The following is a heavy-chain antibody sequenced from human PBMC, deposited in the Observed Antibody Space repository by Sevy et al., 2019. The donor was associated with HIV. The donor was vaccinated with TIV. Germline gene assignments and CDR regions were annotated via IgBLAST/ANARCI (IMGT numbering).Heavy chain of an antibody. CDR1: GFTFSSYA. V-gene: IGHV3-30-3*01. CDR2: ISYDGSNK. CDR3: ARGEITIFGVYYYYGMDV. Sequence: GGSLRLSCAASGFTFSSYAMHWVRQAPGKGLEWVAVISYDGSNKYYAYSVKGRFTISRDNSKNTLYLQMNSLRAEDTAVYYCARGEITIFGVYYYYGMDVWGQGTTVTVSS. D-gene: IGHD3-3*01. J-gene: IGHJ6*02.